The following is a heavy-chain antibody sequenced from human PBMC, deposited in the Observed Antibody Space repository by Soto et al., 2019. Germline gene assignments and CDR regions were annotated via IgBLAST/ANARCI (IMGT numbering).Heavy chain of an antibody. CDR1: GFTFSSYC. Sequence: GGSRRHSCATWGFTFSSYCMHWVRQAPVKGLEWVAVISNEESNKNYADSVKGRFTVSRDNSKNTLSLQMNNLRAEDTAVYYCAKESTVMVSSALDFWGQGTLVTVSS. V-gene: IGHV3-30*18. CDR3: AKESTVMVSSALDF. D-gene: IGHD5-18*01. J-gene: IGHJ4*02. CDR2: ISNEESNK.